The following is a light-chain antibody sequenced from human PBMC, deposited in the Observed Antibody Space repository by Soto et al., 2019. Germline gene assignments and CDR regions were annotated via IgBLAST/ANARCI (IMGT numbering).Light chain of an antibody. CDR1: QGITSG. CDR3: QQTSSFPLT. CDR2: AAS. J-gene: IGKJ4*01. Sequence: DIQMTQSPSSVSAAVGDRVTTICRASQGITSGLAWYQQKPGRAPKLLIYAASSLQSGVPSRFSGSGSGRDFTLTISSLQPEDFATYFCQQTSSFPLTFCGGTKVEIK. V-gene: IGKV1-12*01.